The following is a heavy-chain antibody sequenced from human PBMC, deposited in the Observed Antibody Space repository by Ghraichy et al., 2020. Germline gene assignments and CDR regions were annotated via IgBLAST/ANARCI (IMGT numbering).Heavy chain of an antibody. J-gene: IGHJ4*02. CDR1: GGSFSGYY. V-gene: IGHV4-34*01. Sequence: SETLSLTCAVYGGSFSGYYWSWIRQPPGKGLEWIGEINHSGSTNYNPSLKSRVTISVDTSKNQFSLKLSSVTAADTAVYYCAKYDFWSGYYIDYWGQGTLVTVSS. D-gene: IGHD3-3*01. CDR3: AKYDFWSGYYIDY. CDR2: INHSGST.